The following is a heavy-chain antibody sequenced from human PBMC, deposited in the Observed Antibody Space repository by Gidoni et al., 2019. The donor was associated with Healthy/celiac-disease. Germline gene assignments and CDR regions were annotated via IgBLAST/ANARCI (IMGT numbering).Heavy chain of an antibody. CDR1: GSIRSYY. CDR2: IYTSGST. D-gene: IGHD4-4*01. Sequence: GSIRSYYWRWIRQPAGKALEWIGRIYTSGSTNYNPSLKRRVTMSVDTSKNQFSPTLSSVTAAATAVYYCARGVTTVWYFDLWGRGTLVTVSS. CDR3: ARGVTTVWYFDL. V-gene: IGHV4-4*07. J-gene: IGHJ2*01.